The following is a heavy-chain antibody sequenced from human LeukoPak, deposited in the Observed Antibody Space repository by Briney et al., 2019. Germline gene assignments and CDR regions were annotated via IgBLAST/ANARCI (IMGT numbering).Heavy chain of an antibody. CDR2: IKRKSDGGTT. V-gene: IGHV3-15*01. Sequence: PGGSLRLSCAASGFAASNAWMHWIRQAPGKGLEWVGRIKRKSDGGTTDYAAPVKGRFHISRDDSENMLYLQMNSLQTEDTGLYYFMTDYGGGQGTLVTVSS. J-gene: IGHJ4*02. D-gene: IGHD4-17*01. CDR1: GFAASNAW. CDR3: MTDYG.